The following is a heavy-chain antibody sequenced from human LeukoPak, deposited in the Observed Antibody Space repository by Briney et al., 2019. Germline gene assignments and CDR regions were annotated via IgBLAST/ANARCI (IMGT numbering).Heavy chain of an antibody. CDR3: ARDLGGGYGNFDY. V-gene: IGHV3-53*01. CDR1: GFTVSSNC. D-gene: IGHD5-18*01. Sequence: GGSLRLSCAASGFTVSSNCMSWVRQAPGKGLEWVSVIYSGGSTNYADSVKGRFTISRDNSKNTLHLQMNSLRAEGTAVYYCARDLGGGYGNFDYWGQGTLATVSS. CDR2: IYSGGST. J-gene: IGHJ4*02.